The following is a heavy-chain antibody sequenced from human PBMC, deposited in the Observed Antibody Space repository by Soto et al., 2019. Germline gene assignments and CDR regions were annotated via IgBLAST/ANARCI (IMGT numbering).Heavy chain of an antibody. J-gene: IGHJ3*02. V-gene: IGHV1-18*01. CDR2: ISAYNGNT. D-gene: IGHD3-22*01. CDR3: ARGDYYDSSGYAFDI. Sequence: GASVKVSCKASGYTFTSYGISWVRQAPGQGPEWMGWISAYNGNTNYAQKLQGRVTMTTDTSTSTAYMELRSLRSDDTAVYYCARGDYYDSSGYAFDIWGQGTMVTVSS. CDR1: GYTFTSYG.